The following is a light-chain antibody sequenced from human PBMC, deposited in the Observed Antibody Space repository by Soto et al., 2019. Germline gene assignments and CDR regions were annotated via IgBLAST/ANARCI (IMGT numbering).Light chain of an antibody. CDR3: QQYNSYPYT. Sequence: DIQMTQSPSTLSASVGDRVTIPCRASQSFSSGLAWYQQKPGKAPKLLIYKASSLESGVPSRFSGSGSGTEFTLTISSLQPDDFATYYCQQYNSYPYTFGQGTKLEIK. J-gene: IGKJ2*01. V-gene: IGKV1-5*03. CDR1: QSFSSG. CDR2: KAS.